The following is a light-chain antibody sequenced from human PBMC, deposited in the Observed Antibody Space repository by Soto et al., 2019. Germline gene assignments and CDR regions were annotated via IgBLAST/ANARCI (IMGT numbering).Light chain of an antibody. CDR1: QAVNTR. V-gene: IGKV3D-11*01. CDR3: QQRHMWPIT. Sequence: EIVLTQSPATLSSFPGDRVTLSCRASQAVNTRLAWYQHKPGQAPRLLIYLTSNRAAGIPARFSGSGSGTDFTLTVSSLEPEDSAVYYCQQRHMWPITFGQGTRLEI. CDR2: LTS. J-gene: IGKJ5*01.